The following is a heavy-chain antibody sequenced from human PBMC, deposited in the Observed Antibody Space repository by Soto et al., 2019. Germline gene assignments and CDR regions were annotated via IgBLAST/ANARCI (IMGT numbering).Heavy chain of an antibody. D-gene: IGHD4-17*01. Sequence: QVQLVESGGGVVQPGRSLRLSCAASGFTFSSYAMHWVRQAPGKGLEWVAVISYDGSNKYYADSVKGRFTISRDNSKNTLYLQMNSLRAEDTAVYYCARTTVTSLFDYWGQGTLVTVSS. CDR2: ISYDGSNK. CDR3: ARTTVTSLFDY. CDR1: GFTFSSYA. V-gene: IGHV3-30-3*01. J-gene: IGHJ4*02.